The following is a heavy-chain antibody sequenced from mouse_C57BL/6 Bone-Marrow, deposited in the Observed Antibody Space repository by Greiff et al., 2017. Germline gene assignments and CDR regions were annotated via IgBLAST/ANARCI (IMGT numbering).Heavy chain of an antibody. D-gene: IGHD2-14*01. V-gene: IGHV1-80*01. CDR3: ARDYHRGYFDV. CDR2: IYPGDGDT. CDR1: GYAFSSYW. J-gene: IGHJ1*03. Sequence: QVQLQQSGAELVKPGASVKISCKASGYAFSSYWMNWVKQRPGKGLEWIGQIYPGDGDTNYNGKFKGKATLTADKFSSTAYMQLSSLTTEDSAVYFCARDYHRGYFDVWGTGTTVTVSS.